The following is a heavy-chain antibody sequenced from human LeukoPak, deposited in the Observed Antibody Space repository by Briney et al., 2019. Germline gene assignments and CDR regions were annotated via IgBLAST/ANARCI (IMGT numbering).Heavy chain of an antibody. CDR3: AKNWDSSGYLFDY. J-gene: IGHJ4*02. V-gene: IGHV3-23*01. CDR1: GFTFSSYA. D-gene: IGHD3-22*01. Sequence: GGSLRLSCAASGFTFSSYAMGWVRQAPGKGLEWVSAISGSGGSTHYADSVKGRLAISRDNSQNTLYLQMNSLRAEDTAVYYCAKNWDSSGYLFDYWGQGTLVTVSS. CDR2: ISGSGGST.